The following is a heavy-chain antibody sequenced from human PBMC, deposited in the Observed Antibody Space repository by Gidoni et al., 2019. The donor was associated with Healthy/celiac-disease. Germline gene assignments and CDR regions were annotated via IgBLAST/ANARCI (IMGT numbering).Heavy chain of an antibody. Sequence: QVTLRESAPALVKPTQTLTLTCPFSGFSLSTSGMCVSWIRQPPGKGLEWLALIDWDDDKYYSTSLQTRLTISKDTSKNQVVLTMTNMDPVDTATDYCARISIWGVARNDGMDVWGQGTTVTVSS. D-gene: IGHD3-10*01. V-gene: IGHV2-70*01. CDR2: IDWDDDK. CDR3: ARISIWGVARNDGMDV. J-gene: IGHJ6*02. CDR1: GFSLSTSGMC.